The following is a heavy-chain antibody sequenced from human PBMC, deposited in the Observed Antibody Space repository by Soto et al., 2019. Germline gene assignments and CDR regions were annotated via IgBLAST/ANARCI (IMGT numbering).Heavy chain of an antibody. D-gene: IGHD6-6*01. CDR1: GFTFDDYA. Sequence: PGGSLRLACAASGFTFDDYAMHWVRQAPGKGLEWVSGISWNSGSIGYADSVKGRFTISRDNAKNSLYLQMNSLRAEDTALYYCAKVYSSSPRGYYYMDVWGKGTTVSVSS. CDR3: AKVYSSSPRGYYYMDV. J-gene: IGHJ6*03. V-gene: IGHV3-9*01. CDR2: ISWNSGSI.